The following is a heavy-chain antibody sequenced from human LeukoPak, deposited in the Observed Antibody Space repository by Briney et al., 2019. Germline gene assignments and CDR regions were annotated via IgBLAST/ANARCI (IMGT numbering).Heavy chain of an antibody. J-gene: IGHJ4*02. CDR2: ISAYNGNT. CDR3: ASGNYYDRNFDY. V-gene: IGHV1-18*04. CDR1: GYTFTGYY. D-gene: IGHD3-22*01. Sequence: ASVKVSCKASGYTFTGYYMHWVRQAPGQGLEWMGWISAYNGNTNYAQKLQGRVTMTTDTSTSTAYMELRSLRSDDTAVYYCASGNYYDRNFDYWGQGTLVTVSS.